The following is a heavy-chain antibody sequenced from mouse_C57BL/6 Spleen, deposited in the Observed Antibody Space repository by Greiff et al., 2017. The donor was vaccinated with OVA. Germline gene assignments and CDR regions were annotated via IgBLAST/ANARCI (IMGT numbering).Heavy chain of an antibody. CDR2: IHPNSGST. CDR3: ARPHYGSSYDYAMDY. V-gene: IGHV1-64*01. D-gene: IGHD1-1*01. J-gene: IGHJ4*01. CDR1: GYTFTSYW. Sequence: QVQLKQPGAELVKPGASVKLSCKASGYTFTSYWMHWVKQRPGQGLEWIGMIHPNSGSTNYNEKFKSKATLTVDKSSSTAYMQLSSLTSEDSAVYYCARPHYGSSYDYAMDYWGQGTSVTVSS.